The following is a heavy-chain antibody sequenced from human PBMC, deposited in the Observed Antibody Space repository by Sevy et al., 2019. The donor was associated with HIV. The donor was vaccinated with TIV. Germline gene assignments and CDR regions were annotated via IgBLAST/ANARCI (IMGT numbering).Heavy chain of an antibody. V-gene: IGHV1-69*06. D-gene: IGHD1-26*01. CDR3: AIVGATTGYYYYMDV. CDR2: FIPIFGTA. Sequence: ASVKVSCKASGGTFSSYAISWVRQAPGQGLEWMGGFIPIFGTANYAQKFQGRVTITADKSTSTAYMELSSLRSEDTAVYYCAIVGATTGYYYYMDVWVKGTTVTVSS. CDR1: GGTFSSYA. J-gene: IGHJ6*03.